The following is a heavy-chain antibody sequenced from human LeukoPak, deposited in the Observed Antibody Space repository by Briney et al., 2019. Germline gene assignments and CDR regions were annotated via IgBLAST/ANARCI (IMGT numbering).Heavy chain of an antibody. CDR1: GFTFSSYA. D-gene: IGHD6-6*01. Sequence: PGGSLRLSCAASGFTFSSYAMSWVRQAPGKGLEWVSHISGSGGSTYFADSVKGRFTISRDNSKNTLYLQMNSLRAEDTAVYYCAKDLTYSSSSWFDSWGQGTLVTVSS. CDR3: AKDLTYSSSSWFDS. J-gene: IGHJ5*01. CDR2: ISGSGGST. V-gene: IGHV3-23*01.